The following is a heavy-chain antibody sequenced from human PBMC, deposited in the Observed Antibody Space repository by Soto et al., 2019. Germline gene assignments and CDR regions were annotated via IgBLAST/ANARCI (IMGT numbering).Heavy chain of an antibody. CDR2: ISGSGGSR. CDR1: GFTFSSYA. Sequence: GGSLRLSCAASGFTFSSYAMSWVRQAPGKGLEWVSDISGSGGSRYYADSVKGRFTISRDNSKNTLYLQMNSLRAEDTALYYCTKDFIVRGPDAPFDYWGQGTLVTVSS. CDR3: TKDFIVRGPDAPFDY. D-gene: IGHD3-10*01. J-gene: IGHJ4*02. V-gene: IGHV3-23*01.